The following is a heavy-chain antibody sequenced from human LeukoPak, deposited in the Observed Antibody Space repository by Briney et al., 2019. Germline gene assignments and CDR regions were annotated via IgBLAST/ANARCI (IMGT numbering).Heavy chain of an antibody. Sequence: SETLSLTCAVYGGSFSGYYWSWIRQPPGKGLEWIGEINHSGSTNYNPSLKSRVTISVDTSKNQFSLKLSSVTAADTAVYYCARREIGIFDYWGQGTLVTVSS. CDR1: GGSFSGYY. CDR3: ARREIGIFDY. CDR2: INHSGST. V-gene: IGHV4-34*01. J-gene: IGHJ4*02.